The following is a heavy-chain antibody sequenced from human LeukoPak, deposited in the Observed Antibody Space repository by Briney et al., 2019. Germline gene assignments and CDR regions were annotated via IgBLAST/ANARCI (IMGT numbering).Heavy chain of an antibody. D-gene: IGHD3-9*01. Sequence: ASVKVSCKASGYAFTSYDINWVRQATGQGLEWMGWMNPNSGNTGYAQKFQGRVTMTRNTSISTAYMELSSLRSEDTAVYYCARGILRYFDWLLSTPYYYYGIDVWGKGTTVTVSS. CDR2: MNPNSGNT. V-gene: IGHV1-8*01. CDR3: ARGILRYFDWLLSTPYYYYGIDV. J-gene: IGHJ6*04. CDR1: GYAFTSYD.